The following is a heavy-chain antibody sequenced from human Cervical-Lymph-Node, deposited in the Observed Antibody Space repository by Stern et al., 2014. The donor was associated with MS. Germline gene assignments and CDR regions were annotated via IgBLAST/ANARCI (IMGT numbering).Heavy chain of an antibody. CDR2: IYTSGSA. CDR1: PASTSSYY. Sequence: QVQLQESPPPPPPPPPPPPPTPTPPPASTSSYYWSWVRQPPGTGPEWMGHIYTSGSASYNPSLRSRITMSVDKSKNQFSLKLSSVTAADTAVYYCARVSSGHYDALDVWGQGTTVTVSS. D-gene: IGHD3-22*01. J-gene: IGHJ6*02. CDR3: ARVSSGHYDALDV. V-gene: IGHV4-59*07.